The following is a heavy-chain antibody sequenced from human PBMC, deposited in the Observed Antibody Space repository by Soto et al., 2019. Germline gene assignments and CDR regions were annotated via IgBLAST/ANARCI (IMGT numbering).Heavy chain of an antibody. CDR1: GFTFMNYD. CDR2: ISGSGAIT. J-gene: IGHJ4*02. CDR3: AKDRQFRSYYESAGHYNN. D-gene: IGHD3-9*01. Sequence: GGSLRLSCVSSGFTFMNYDMRWVRQAPGKGLEWVSGISGSGAITYYADSVRGRFTISRDNSKNTLYLQLNSLGAEDTAIYYCAKDRQFRSYYESAGHYNNWGQGTLVTVSS. V-gene: IGHV3-23*01.